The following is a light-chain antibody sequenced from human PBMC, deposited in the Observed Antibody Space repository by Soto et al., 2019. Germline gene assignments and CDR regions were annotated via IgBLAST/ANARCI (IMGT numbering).Light chain of an antibody. CDR2: GAS. CDR3: QQYNNWLRT. Sequence: IVMTPSPATVSVSPGESATLSCRASQSVSSNLAWYQQKPGQAPRLLIYGASTRATGIPARFSGSGSGTEFTLTISSLQSEDFAVYYCQQYNNWLRTFGQGTKVDIK. CDR1: QSVSSN. J-gene: IGKJ1*01. V-gene: IGKV3-15*01.